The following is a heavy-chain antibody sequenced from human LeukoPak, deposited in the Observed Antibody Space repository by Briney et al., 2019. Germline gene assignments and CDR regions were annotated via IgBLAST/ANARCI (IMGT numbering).Heavy chain of an antibody. Sequence: ASVKVSCKASGYTFTSYGISWVRQAPGQGLEWMGWISAYNGNTNYAQKLQGRVTMTTDTSTSTAYMELRSLRSDDTAVYYCARIGTSFGCYDFWSGTLRYGMDVWGQGTTVTVSS. V-gene: IGHV1-18*01. D-gene: IGHD3-3*01. CDR1: GYTFTSYG. CDR2: ISAYNGNT. J-gene: IGHJ6*02. CDR3: ARIGTSFGCYDFWSGTLRYGMDV.